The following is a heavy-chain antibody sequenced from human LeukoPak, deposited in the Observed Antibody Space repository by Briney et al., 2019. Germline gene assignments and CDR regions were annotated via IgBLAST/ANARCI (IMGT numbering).Heavy chain of an antibody. CDR2: LSGSGGST. D-gene: IGHD1-26*01. V-gene: IGHV3-23*01. Sequence: GGSLRLSCAASGFTFSSFAMSWVRQAPGKGLEWVSILSGSGGSTNFADSVKGRFTISRDNSKKTLYLQMNSLRAEDTAVYYCEVGATIAYWGQGTLVTVSS. J-gene: IGHJ4*02. CDR3: EVGATIAY. CDR1: GFTFSSFA.